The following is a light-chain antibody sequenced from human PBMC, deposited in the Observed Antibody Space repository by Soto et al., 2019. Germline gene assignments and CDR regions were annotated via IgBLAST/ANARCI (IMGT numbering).Light chain of an antibody. CDR3: QQYYTYPVT. CDR1: QDIRSY. V-gene: IGKV1D-16*01. CDR2: TAF. Sequence: DTQMTQSPSSLSASVGDRVTITCRASQDIRSYLAWHQQKPDKAPKSLSYTAFSLHSGVPSRFSGSGSGTDFTLTISSLQTEDFATYYCQQYYTYPVTFGQGTRLEIK. J-gene: IGKJ5*01.